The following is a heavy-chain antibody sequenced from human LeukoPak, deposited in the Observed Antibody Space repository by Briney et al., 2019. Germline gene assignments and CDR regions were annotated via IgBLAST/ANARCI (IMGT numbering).Heavy chain of an antibody. CDR1: GFTFSSYA. Sequence: RPGGSLRLSCAASGFTFSSYAMHWVRQAPGKGLEWVSVIYSGGSTYYADSVKGRFTISRDNSKNTLYLQMNSLRAEDTAVYYCARDKYYYYMDVWGKGTTVTISS. V-gene: IGHV3-66*01. J-gene: IGHJ6*03. CDR3: ARDKYYYYMDV. CDR2: IYSGGST.